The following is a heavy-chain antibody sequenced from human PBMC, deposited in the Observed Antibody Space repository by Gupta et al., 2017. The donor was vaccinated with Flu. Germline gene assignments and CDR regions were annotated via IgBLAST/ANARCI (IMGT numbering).Heavy chain of an antibody. CDR1: YA. CDR2: STASGATS. V-gene: IGHV3-23*01. D-gene: IGHD3-3*01. Sequence: YAISWVRQAPGKSLEWVASSTASGATSYYANSVKGRFTISRDNPQNTLYLHMTSLGADDTAIYYCAADVWSEFWSSFSNWGQGTLGTVSS. CDR3: AADVWSEFWSSFSN. J-gene: IGHJ4*02.